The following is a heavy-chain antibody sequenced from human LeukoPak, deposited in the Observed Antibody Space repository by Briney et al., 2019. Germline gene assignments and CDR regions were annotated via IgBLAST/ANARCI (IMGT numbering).Heavy chain of an antibody. V-gene: IGHV6-1*01. CDR2: TYYRSQWYI. CDR1: VDSVSSDSAA. Sequence: SQTLSLTCAISVDSVSSDSAAWNWIRQSPSRGLEWLGRTYYRSQWYIDYAVSVKTRLTINPDTSRNQFSLELKSVTPEDTGVYYCARGSGYYDTGSFSFVDNWGRGTLVTVTP. D-gene: IGHD3-22*01. J-gene: IGHJ4*02. CDR3: ARGSGYYDTGSFSFVDN.